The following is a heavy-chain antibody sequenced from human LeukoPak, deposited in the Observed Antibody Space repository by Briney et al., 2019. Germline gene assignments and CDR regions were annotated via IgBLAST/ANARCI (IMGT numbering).Heavy chain of an antibody. D-gene: IGHD2-2*01. CDR3: ARVPGVIVVVPAAISWFDP. CDR1: GYTFTSYG. J-gene: IGHJ5*02. V-gene: IGHV1-18*01. CDR2: ISAYSGNT. Sequence: GASVKVSCKASGYTFTSYGISWVRQAPGQGLEWMGWISAYSGNTNYAQKLQGRVTMTTDTSTSTAYMELRSLRSDDTAVYYCARVPGVIVVVPAAISWFDPWGQGTLVTVSS.